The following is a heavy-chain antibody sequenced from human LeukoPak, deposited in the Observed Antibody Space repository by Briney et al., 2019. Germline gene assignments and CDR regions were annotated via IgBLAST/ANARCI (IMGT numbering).Heavy chain of an antibody. D-gene: IGHD6-19*01. J-gene: IGHJ5*02. V-gene: IGHV4-39*07. Sequence: SGTLSLTCTVSGGSVSSSNFYWAWIRQPPGKGLEWVASIYYTGNTFYNPSLKSRGTLSLDTSKNQFSLKLSSVTAADTAVYYCARDHKAVAGKTRGFDPWGQGTLVTVSS. CDR1: GGSVSSSNFY. CDR2: IYYTGNT. CDR3: ARDHKAVAGKTRGFDP.